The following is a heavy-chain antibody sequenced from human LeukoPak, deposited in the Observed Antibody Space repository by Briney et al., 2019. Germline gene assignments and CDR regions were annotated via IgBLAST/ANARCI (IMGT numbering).Heavy chain of an antibody. J-gene: IGHJ4*02. CDR1: GYTFTNYY. V-gene: IGHV1-46*01. CDR2: INPGGGNT. D-gene: IGHD6-13*01. Sequence: GASVKVSCKASGYTFTNYYMHWVRQAPGQGPEWMGLINPGGGNTNYAQNFQGRVTMTRDTSASTAYMELSSLRSEDMAVYYCARAYSSSWPGPFFDYWGQGTLVTVSS. CDR3: ARAYSSSWPGPFFDY.